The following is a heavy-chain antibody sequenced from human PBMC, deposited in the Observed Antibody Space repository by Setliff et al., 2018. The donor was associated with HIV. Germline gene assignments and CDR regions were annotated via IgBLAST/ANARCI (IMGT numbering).Heavy chain of an antibody. CDR1: GYTFTSYY. D-gene: IGHD6-6*01. V-gene: IGHV1-46*01. Sequence: ASVKVSCKASGYTFTSYYMHCVRQAPGQGLEWMGIINPSGGSTSYAQKFQGRVTLSVDTSTGTAYLELRSLRSEDSALYYCARDERIAARHNYYYFMEVWGKGTTVTVSS. CDR3: ARDERIAARHNYYYFMEV. J-gene: IGHJ6*03. CDR2: INPSGGST.